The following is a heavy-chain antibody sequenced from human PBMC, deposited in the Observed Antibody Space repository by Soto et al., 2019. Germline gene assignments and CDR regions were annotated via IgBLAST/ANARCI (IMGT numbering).Heavy chain of an antibody. D-gene: IGHD1-1*01. CDR3: ARIQLDTIMALDY. J-gene: IGHJ4*02. Sequence: QVQLVESGGGVVQPGGSLRLSCAASGFTFDAYGFHWARQAPGKGLEWVAVVWSNGNLKYYADSVKGRFTISRDSSKSALNLQMSSLRADDTAVYYCARIQLDTIMALDYWGQGTLVTVSS. CDR1: GFTFDAYG. V-gene: IGHV3-33*01. CDR2: VWSNGNLK.